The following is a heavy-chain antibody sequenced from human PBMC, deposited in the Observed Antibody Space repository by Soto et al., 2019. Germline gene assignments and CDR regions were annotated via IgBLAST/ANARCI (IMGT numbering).Heavy chain of an antibody. V-gene: IGHV1-18*01. Sequence: QVQLVQSGAEVKKPGASVKVSCKASGYTFTRYGISWVRQAPGQGLEWMGWISAYNGNTNYAQKLQGRVTMTTDTSPSPAYMELSSGRSDDKAVYYGAREEYSSRWYLPVGWFDPLGQGTLVNVSS. CDR3: AREEYSSRWYLPVGWFDP. CDR1: GYTFTRYG. CDR2: ISAYNGNT. J-gene: IGHJ5*02. D-gene: IGHD6-13*01.